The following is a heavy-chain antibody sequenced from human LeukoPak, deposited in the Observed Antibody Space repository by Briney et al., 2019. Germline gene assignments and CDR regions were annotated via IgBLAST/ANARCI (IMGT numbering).Heavy chain of an antibody. Sequence: GRSLRLSCAASGFTFDYYAMHWVRQAPGKGLEWVSGISWNSGSIGYADSVKGRFTISRDNAKNSLYLQMNSLRAEDTALYYCAKQAGYGESPYYYMDVWGKGTTVTISS. J-gene: IGHJ6*03. D-gene: IGHD4-17*01. CDR3: AKQAGYGESPYYYMDV. CDR2: ISWNSGSI. V-gene: IGHV3-9*01. CDR1: GFTFDYYA.